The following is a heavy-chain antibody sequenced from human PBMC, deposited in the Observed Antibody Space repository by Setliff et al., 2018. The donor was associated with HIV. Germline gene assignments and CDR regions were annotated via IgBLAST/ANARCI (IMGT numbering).Heavy chain of an antibody. CDR3: ARSVMTTTNYFDY. Sequence: SETLSLTCSVSGGSISDNKYYWSWIRQPPGKGLEWTGSIYHTGKTYYNPSLKSRVIISVDMSKNQFSLKLTSVTAADTAVFYCARSVMTTTNYFDYWGPGTLVTV. V-gene: IGHV4-39*07. J-gene: IGHJ4*02. D-gene: IGHD4-4*01. CDR2: IYHTGKT. CDR1: GGSISDNKYY.